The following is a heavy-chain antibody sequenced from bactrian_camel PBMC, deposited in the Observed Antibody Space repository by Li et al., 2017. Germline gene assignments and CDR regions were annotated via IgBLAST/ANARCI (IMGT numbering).Heavy chain of an antibody. V-gene: IGHV3S1*01. CDR2: IYNAGGGST. CDR1: ELTSSDYC. Sequence: QVHLVESGGGSVQAGGSLRLSCVVSELTSSDYCMGWFRQVPGQAREVVATIYNAGGGSTFYADSVKARFTISRDNAKNTVYLQMNSLKSEDTALYYCAAGASWSQGSPYNYWGQGTQVTVS. CDR3: AAGASWSQGSPYNY. J-gene: IGHJ4*01. D-gene: IGHD6*01.